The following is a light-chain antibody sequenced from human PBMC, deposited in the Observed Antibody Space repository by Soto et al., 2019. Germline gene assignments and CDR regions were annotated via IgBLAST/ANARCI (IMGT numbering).Light chain of an antibody. CDR2: GAS. CDR1: LSVSSEK. CDR3: QQYGGSPT. V-gene: IGKV3-20*01. J-gene: IGKJ5*01. Sequence: EIELTQSPGTLSLSPGERASLSCSASLSVSSEKLAWYQQKPGQAPRLLIYGASSRATGIPDRFSGSGSGTDFTLTISRLEPEDFAVYYCQQYGGSPTFGQGTRLEIK.